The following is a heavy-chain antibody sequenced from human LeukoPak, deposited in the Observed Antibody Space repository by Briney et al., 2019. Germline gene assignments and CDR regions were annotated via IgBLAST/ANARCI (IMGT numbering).Heavy chain of an antibody. Sequence: SETLSLTCAVYGGSFSGYYWSWIRQPPGKGLEWIGEINHSGSTNYNPSLKSRVTISVDTSKNQFSLKLSSVTAADTAVYYCARNIAADEYYYYMDVWGKGTTVTVSS. CDR3: ARNIAADEYYYYMDV. J-gene: IGHJ6*03. CDR1: GGSFSGYY. D-gene: IGHD6-13*01. V-gene: IGHV4-34*01. CDR2: INHSGST.